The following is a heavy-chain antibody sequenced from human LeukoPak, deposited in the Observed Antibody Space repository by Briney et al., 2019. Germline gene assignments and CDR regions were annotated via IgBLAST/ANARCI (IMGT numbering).Heavy chain of an antibody. CDR2: IYHSGST. Sequence: SETLSLTRAVSGGSISSGGYSWSWIRQPPGKGLEWIGYIYHSGSTYYNPSLKSRVTISVDRSKNQFSLKLSSVTAADTAVYYCAKSYNGYESKPDYWGQGTLVTVSS. CDR1: GGSISSGGYS. V-gene: IGHV4-30-2*05. D-gene: IGHD5-12*01. CDR3: AKSYNGYESKPDY. J-gene: IGHJ4*02.